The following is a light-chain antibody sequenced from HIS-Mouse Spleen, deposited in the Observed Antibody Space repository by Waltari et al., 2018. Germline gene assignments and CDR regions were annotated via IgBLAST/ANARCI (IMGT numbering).Light chain of an antibody. Sequence: QSALTQPASVSGSPGQSITISCTGTSSDVGSYNLVSWYQQHPGKAPKLKIYEGSKRHSGVSKRCSGSKFGNTASLTICGLQAEDEADYSCCSHAGSSTWVFGGGTKLTVL. V-gene: IGLV2-23*01. CDR3: CSHAGSSTWV. CDR2: EGS. CDR1: SSDVGSYNL. J-gene: IGLJ3*02.